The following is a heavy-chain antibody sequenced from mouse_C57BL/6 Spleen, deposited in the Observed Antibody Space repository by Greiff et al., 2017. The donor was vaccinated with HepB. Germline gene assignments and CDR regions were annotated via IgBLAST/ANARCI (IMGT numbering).Heavy chain of an antibody. CDR2: IDPSDSYT. D-gene: IGHD2-2*01. CDR1: GYTFTSYW. V-gene: IGHV1-69*01. J-gene: IGHJ4*01. CDR3: ARWDGYDVSMDY. Sequence: VQLQQPGAELVMPGASVKLSCKASGYTFTSYWMHWVKQRPGQGLEWIGEIDPSDSYTNYNQKFKGKSTLTVDKSSSTAYMQLSSLTSEDSAVYYCARWDGYDVSMDYWGQGTSVTVSS.